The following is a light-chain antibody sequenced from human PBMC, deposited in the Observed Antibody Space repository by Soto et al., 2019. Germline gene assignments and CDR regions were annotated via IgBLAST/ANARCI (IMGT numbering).Light chain of an antibody. Sequence: EIVLTQSPGTLSLSPGERATLSCRASQSVSSNYLAWYQQRPGQAPRVLIYGASSRATGIPDRFSGSGSETDFILTISRQEPEDFAVYCFHHYGNSPPHTFGQGTKVEIK. J-gene: IGKJ2*01. V-gene: IGKV3-20*01. CDR1: QSVSSNY. CDR2: GAS. CDR3: HHYGNSPPHT.